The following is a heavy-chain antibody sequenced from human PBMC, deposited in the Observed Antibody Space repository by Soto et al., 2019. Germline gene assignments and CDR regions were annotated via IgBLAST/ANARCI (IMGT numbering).Heavy chain of an antibody. J-gene: IGHJ4*02. Sequence: GGSLRLSCTASGFTFGDYAMSWFRQAPGKGLEWVGFIRSKAYGGTTEYAASVKGRFTISRDDSKSIAYLQMNSLKTEDTAVYYCTRVTITIFGVVTRREKFDYWGQGTLVTISS. CDR3: TRVTITIFGVVTRREKFDY. V-gene: IGHV3-49*03. CDR1: GFTFGDYA. CDR2: IRSKAYGGTT. D-gene: IGHD3-3*01.